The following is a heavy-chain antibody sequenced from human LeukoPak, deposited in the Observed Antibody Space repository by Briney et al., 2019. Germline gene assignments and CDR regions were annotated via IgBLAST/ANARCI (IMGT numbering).Heavy chain of an antibody. CDR1: GFTFSTYG. CDR3: AKVDDYGDY. D-gene: IGHD5-24*01. V-gene: IGHV3-30*02. Sequence: GGSLRLSCAASGFTFSTYGMHWVRQAPGKGLEWVAFIRYDGSNKYYADSVKGRFTISRDNAKNSLYLLMNSLKSEDTAVYYCAKVDDYGDYWGQGTLVTVSS. CDR2: IRYDGSNK. J-gene: IGHJ4*02.